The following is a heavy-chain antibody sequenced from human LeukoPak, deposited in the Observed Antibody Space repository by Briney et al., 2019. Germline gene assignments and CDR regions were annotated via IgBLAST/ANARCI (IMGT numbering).Heavy chain of an antibody. D-gene: IGHD2-21*02. CDR2: ISYGGSNK. Sequence: GGSLRLSCAASGFNFSSYAMHWVRQAPGKGLEWVAVISYGGSNKYYADSVKGRFTISRDNSKNTLYLQMNSLRAEDTAVYYCARGVVTAISTGYYFDYWGQGTLVTVSS. CDR1: GFNFSSYA. V-gene: IGHV3-30-3*01. CDR3: ARGVVTAISTGYYFDY. J-gene: IGHJ4*02.